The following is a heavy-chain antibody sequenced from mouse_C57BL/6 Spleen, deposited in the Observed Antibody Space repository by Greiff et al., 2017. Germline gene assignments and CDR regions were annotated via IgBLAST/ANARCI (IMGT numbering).Heavy chain of an antibody. V-gene: IGHV1-15*01. D-gene: IGHD1-1*01. CDR2: IDPETGGT. J-gene: IGHJ3*01. CDR3: TIRYWFAY. Sequence: QVQLKQSGAELVRPGASVTLSCKASGYTFTDYEMHWVKQTPVHGLEWIGAIDPETGGTAYNQKFKGKAILTADKSSSTAYMELRSLTSEDSAVYYWTIRYWFAYWGQGTLVTVSA. CDR1: GYTFTDYE.